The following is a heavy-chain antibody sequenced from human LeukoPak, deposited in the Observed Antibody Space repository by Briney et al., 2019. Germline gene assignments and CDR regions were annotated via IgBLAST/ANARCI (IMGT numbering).Heavy chain of an antibody. Sequence: ASVKVSCKASGYTFTSYDINWVQQATGQGLEWMGWMNPNSGNTGYAQKFQGRVTMTRNTSISTAYMELSSLRSEDTAVYYCARVGTRGPWFDPWGQGTLVTVSS. CDR1: GYTFTSYD. CDR3: ARVGTRGPWFDP. D-gene: IGHD7-27*01. CDR2: MNPNSGNT. V-gene: IGHV1-8*01. J-gene: IGHJ5*02.